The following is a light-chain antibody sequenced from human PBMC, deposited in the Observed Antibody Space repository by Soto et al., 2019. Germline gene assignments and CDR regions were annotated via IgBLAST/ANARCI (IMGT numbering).Light chain of an antibody. Sequence: QSVLTPPPSASGTPRQRVTLSCSGSSSNIGSNYVYWYQQLPGTAPKLLIYRNNQRPSGVPDRFSGSKSGTSASLAISGLRSEDEADYYCAAWDDSLSGRVFGTGTKVTVL. V-gene: IGLV1-47*01. CDR3: AAWDDSLSGRV. J-gene: IGLJ1*01. CDR2: RNN. CDR1: SSNIGSNY.